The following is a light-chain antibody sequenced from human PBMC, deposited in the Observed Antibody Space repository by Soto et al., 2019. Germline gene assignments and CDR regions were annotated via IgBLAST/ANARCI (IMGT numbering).Light chain of an antibody. Sequence: EIVMTQSPATLSVSPGERATLSCRASQSVSSNLAWYQQKPGQPPRLLCFGASTRATGIPARFSASGSGTDFTLTISSLQSEDFAVFYCQQYDKWPRTFGQGTKVEV. J-gene: IGKJ1*01. CDR1: QSVSSN. CDR3: QQYDKWPRT. V-gene: IGKV3-15*01. CDR2: GAS.